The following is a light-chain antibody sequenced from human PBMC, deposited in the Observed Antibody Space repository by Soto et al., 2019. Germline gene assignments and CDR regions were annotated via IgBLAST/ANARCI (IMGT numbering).Light chain of an antibody. CDR2: DVN. CDR1: SSDVGAYNF. Sequence: QSALTQPASVSGSPGQSITISCTGTSSDVGAYNFVSWFQQHPGKAPKLMTYDVNNRPSGVSNRCSGSKSGNTASLTISGLQAEDEADYYCSSFTTSRSLVFGTGTKVTVL. V-gene: IGLV2-14*01. CDR3: SSFTTSRSLV. J-gene: IGLJ1*01.